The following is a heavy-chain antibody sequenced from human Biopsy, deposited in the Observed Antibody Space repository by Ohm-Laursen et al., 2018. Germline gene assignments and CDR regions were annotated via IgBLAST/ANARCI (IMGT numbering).Heavy chain of an antibody. V-gene: IGHV4-59*01. D-gene: IGHD2-15*01. CDR1: GDTIRSYY. Sequence: GTLSLTCTVSGDTIRSYYWSWIRQTPEKGLEWIGHVYFTGSTNFNPSLKSRVTISVDTSRVRFSLTLSSVTAADTAIYYCARDRRGDSYMDVWGQGTTVTVSS. J-gene: IGHJ6*02. CDR3: ARDRRGDSYMDV. CDR2: VYFTGST.